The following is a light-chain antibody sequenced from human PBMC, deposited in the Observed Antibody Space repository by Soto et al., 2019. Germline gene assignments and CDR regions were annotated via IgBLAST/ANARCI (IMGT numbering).Light chain of an antibody. CDR2: EVS. V-gene: IGLV2-14*01. J-gene: IGLJ2*01. CDR1: SSXXGGYNY. Sequence: QSALTQPASVSGSPGQSITISCTGTSSXXGGYNYVSWYQQHPGKGPKLMIYEVSNRPSGVSNRFSGSKSGNTASLTISGXQAXXXXDXYCSSYTTSSTPVVFGGGTKLTVL. CDR3: SSYTTSSTPVV.